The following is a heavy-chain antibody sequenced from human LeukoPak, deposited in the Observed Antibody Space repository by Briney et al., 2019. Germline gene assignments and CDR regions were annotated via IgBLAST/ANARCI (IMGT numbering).Heavy chain of an antibody. J-gene: IGHJ4*02. Sequence: NPSGSLRLSCVVSGCTFSNYYMTWIRQAPGKGLEWVSYINASGETTYYGDTVRGRFTISRDNAKNSLYLDMNTLKAEDTAVYYCAREPSWEILSYFDYWGQGTLVTVSS. CDR3: AREPSWEILSYFDY. CDR1: GCTFSNYY. V-gene: IGHV3-11*04. D-gene: IGHD1-26*01. CDR2: INASGETT.